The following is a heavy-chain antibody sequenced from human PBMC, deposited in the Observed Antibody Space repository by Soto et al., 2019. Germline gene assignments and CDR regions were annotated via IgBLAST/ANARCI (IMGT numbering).Heavy chain of an antibody. V-gene: IGHV4-59*01. J-gene: IGHJ4*02. Sequence: KTSETLSLTCTVSGGSISNFYWSWIRQPPGKGLEWIGYISYSGNTNYNPPLKSRVSISVDTSKNQLSLNLTSVTAADTAVYYCARAPLVLSRSYFDSWGQGTPVTVSS. D-gene: IGHD2-15*01. CDR3: ARAPLVLSRSYFDS. CDR1: GGSISNFY. CDR2: ISYSGNT.